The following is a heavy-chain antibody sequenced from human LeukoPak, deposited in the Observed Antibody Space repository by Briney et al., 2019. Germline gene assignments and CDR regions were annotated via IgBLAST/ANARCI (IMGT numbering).Heavy chain of an antibody. V-gene: IGHV4-4*07. CDR3: ARTRGHGAFDY. D-gene: IGHD3-10*01. CDR2: VYTNGST. Sequence: SETLSLTCTVSGGSISSYYWSWIRQPAGKGLEWIGRVYTNGSTNHNPSLKSRVTMSVDTSKSQVSLKLSSVTAADTAIYYCARTRGHGAFDYWGQGTLVTVSS. CDR1: GGSISSYY. J-gene: IGHJ4*02.